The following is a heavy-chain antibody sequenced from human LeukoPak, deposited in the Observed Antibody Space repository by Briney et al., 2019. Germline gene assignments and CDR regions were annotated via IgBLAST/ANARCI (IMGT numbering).Heavy chain of an antibody. Sequence: SVKVSCKASGGTFSSYTISWVRQAPGQGLEWMGRIIPILGIANYAQKFQGRVTITADKSTSTAYMEPSSLRSEDTAVYYCASDFWSGYYTDYYFDYWGQGTLVTVSS. CDR2: IIPILGIA. CDR3: ASDFWSGYYTDYYFDY. D-gene: IGHD3-3*01. V-gene: IGHV1-69*02. CDR1: GGTFSSYT. J-gene: IGHJ4*02.